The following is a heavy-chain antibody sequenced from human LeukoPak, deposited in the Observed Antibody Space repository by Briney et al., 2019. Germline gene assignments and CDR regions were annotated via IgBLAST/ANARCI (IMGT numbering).Heavy chain of an antibody. CDR3: ARDQYQLLYGFDP. V-gene: IGHV4-31*03. CDR2: IYYSGST. J-gene: IGHJ5*02. D-gene: IGHD2-2*02. CDR1: GGSISSGGYY. Sequence: SETLSLTCTVSGGSISSGGYYWSWIRQHPGKGLEWIGYIYYSGSTYYNPSLKSRVTISADTSKNQFSLKLSSVTAADTAVYYCARDQYQLLYGFDPWGQGTLVTVSS.